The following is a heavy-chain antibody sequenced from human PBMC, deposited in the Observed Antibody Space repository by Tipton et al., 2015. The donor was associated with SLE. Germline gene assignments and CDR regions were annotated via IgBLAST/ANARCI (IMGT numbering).Heavy chain of an antibody. D-gene: IGHD3-22*01. CDR3: ARGLRITMNRPIFDY. V-gene: IGHV4-39*07. J-gene: IGHJ4*02. CDR2: INHSGST. CDR1: GGSISSDNYY. Sequence: TLSLTCTVSGGSISSDNYYWGWIRQPPGKGLEWIGEINHSGSTSYNPSLKSRVTISVDTSKNQFSLKLSSVTAADTAVYYCARGLRITMNRPIFDYWGQGTLVTVSS.